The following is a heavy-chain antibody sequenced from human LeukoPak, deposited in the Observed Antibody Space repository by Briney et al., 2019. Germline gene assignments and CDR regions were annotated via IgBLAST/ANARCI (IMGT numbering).Heavy chain of an antibody. Sequence: GASVKVSCKAFGYSFTGYHLHWVRQAPRQGLEWMGWVNPKTGGPNSARTLQGRVTMTRETSINTVNMELSRLTSDDTAVYYCAREFSSKLEWLAYVTGDDAFDVWGQGTMITVS. CDR3: AREFSSKLEWLAYVTGDDAFDV. CDR2: VNPKTGGP. CDR1: GYSFTGYH. V-gene: IGHV1-2*02. D-gene: IGHD3-3*01. J-gene: IGHJ3*01.